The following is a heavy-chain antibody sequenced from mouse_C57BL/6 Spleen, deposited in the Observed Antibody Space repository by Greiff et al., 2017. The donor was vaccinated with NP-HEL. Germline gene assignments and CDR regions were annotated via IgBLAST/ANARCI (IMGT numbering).Heavy chain of an antibody. J-gene: IGHJ3*01. CDR1: GYAFSSSW. CDR2: IYPGDGDT. Sequence: QVQLKQSGPELVKPGASVKISCKASGYAFSSSWMNWVKQRPGKGLEWIGRIYPGDGDTNYNGKFKGKATLTADKSSSTAYMQLSSLTSEDSAVYFCARSPDGYYVGFAYWGQGTLVTVSA. V-gene: IGHV1-82*01. D-gene: IGHD2-3*01. CDR3: ARSPDGYYVGFAY.